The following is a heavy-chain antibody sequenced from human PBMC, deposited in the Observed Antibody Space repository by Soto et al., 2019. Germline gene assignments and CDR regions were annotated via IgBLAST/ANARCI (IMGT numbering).Heavy chain of an antibody. J-gene: IGHJ4*02. CDR1: GFTFSSYA. CDR2: ISYDGSNK. Sequence: QVQLVESGGGVVQPGRSLRLSCAASGFTFSSYAMHWVRQAPGKGLEWVAVISYDGSNKYYADSVKGRFTISRDNSKNTLDLQMNSLRAEDTAVYYCARDDAGYSYGISPSDYWGQGTLVTVSS. CDR3: ARDDAGYSYGISPSDY. V-gene: IGHV3-30-3*01. D-gene: IGHD5-18*01.